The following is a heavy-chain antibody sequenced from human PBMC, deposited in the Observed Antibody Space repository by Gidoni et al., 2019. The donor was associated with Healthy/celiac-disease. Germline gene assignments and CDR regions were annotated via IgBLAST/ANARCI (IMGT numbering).Heavy chain of an antibody. CDR1: GFTLSSYA. V-gene: IGHV3-30-3*01. CDR3: ARSHGYSRTNDAFDI. Sequence: QVQLVESGGGVVQPGRSLRLSCAASGFTLSSYAMHWVRQAPGKGLEGVAVISYDGSNKYYADSVKGRFTISRDNYKNTLYLQMNSLRAEDTAVYYCARSHGYSRTNDAFDIWGQGTMVTVSS. J-gene: IGHJ3*02. CDR2: ISYDGSNK. D-gene: IGHD6-13*01.